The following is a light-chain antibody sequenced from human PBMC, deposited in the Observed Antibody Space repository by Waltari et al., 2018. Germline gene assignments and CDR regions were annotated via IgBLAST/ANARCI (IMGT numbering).Light chain of an antibody. Sequence: DIVMTQSPDSLAVSLCERATIHCKSSQSVLYRDNNKNYLTWYHQKPGQPPKLLFSWASIRESGVPDRLSASGSGTDFTLTISSLQAEDVAVYYCHQHYTTPWTFGQGTKVEIK. CDR3: HQHYTTPWT. CDR1: QSVLYRDNNKNY. V-gene: IGKV4-1*01. J-gene: IGKJ1*01. CDR2: WAS.